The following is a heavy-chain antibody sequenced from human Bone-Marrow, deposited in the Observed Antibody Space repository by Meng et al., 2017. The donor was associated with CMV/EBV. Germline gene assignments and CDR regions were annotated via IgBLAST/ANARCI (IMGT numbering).Heavy chain of an antibody. V-gene: IGHV3-53*01. Sequence: SLRLSCAASVFPVSSPYMSWVRQAPGKGLEWVSVIYSDGSTYYADSVKGRFTISRYNSKNTLYLQMNSLRAEDTAVYYCARAPLVSPWGQGTLVTVSS. CDR1: VFPVSSPY. CDR2: IYSDGST. CDR3: ARAPLVSP. J-gene: IGHJ5*02.